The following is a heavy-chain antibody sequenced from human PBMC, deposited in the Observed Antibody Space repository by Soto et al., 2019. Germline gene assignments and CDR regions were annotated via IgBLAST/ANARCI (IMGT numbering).Heavy chain of an antibody. V-gene: IGHV3-30-3*01. CDR1: GFSFNFYA. J-gene: IGHJ2*01. D-gene: IGHD5-18*01. Sequence: QVQLVESGGGVVQPGRSLRISCAATGFSFNFYAMYWVRQAPGKGLEWVAMISNDGSSENYADSVRGRFIISRDNSKKTLFLQMHSLRPEDPATYYCVRDSGANYGTFWYFDLWGRGTLVTVSS. CDR3: VRDSGANYGTFWYFDL. CDR2: ISNDGSSE.